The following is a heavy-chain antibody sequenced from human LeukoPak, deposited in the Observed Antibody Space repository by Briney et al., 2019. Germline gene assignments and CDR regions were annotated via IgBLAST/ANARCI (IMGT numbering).Heavy chain of an antibody. CDR2: IHYIGTT. CDR1: GGSISSSSYY. V-gene: IGHV4-39*07. D-gene: IGHD1-26*01. Sequence: SETLSLTCTVSGGSISSSSYYWGWIRQPPGKGLEWIGSIHYIGTTYYNTSLKSRVTISIDTSKNQFSLRLSSVTAADTALYYCARTGGSFYFYYYMDVWGKGTTVTVSS. CDR3: ARTGGSFYFYYYMDV. J-gene: IGHJ6*03.